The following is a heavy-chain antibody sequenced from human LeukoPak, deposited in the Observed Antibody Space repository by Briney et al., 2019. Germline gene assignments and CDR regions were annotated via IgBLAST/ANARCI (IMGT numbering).Heavy chain of an antibody. V-gene: IGHV3-11*04. CDR3: ARDHRVSYYYGSGSYWRLYYYYYMDV. CDR1: GFTFSDYY. J-gene: IGHJ6*03. CDR2: ISSSGSTI. Sequence: PGGSLRLSCAASGFTFSDYYMSWIRQAPGKGLEWVSYISSSGSTIYYADSVKGRFTISRDNAKNSLYLQMNSLRAEDTAVYYCARDHRVSYYYGSGSYWRLYYYYYMDVWGKGTTVTISS. D-gene: IGHD3-10*01.